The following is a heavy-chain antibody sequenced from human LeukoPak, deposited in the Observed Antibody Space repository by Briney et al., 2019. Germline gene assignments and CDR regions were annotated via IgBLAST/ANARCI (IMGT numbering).Heavy chain of an antibody. CDR3: ASRDYLTGAFEDY. D-gene: IGHD7-27*01. CDR1: GGSISSGSYY. Sequence: SETLSLTCTVSGGSISSGSYYWSWIRQPAGKGLEWIGRIYTSGSTNYNPSLKSRVTISVDTSKNQFSLKLSSVTAADTAVYYCASRDYLTGAFEDYWGQGTLVTVSS. V-gene: IGHV4-61*02. CDR2: IYTSGST. J-gene: IGHJ4*02.